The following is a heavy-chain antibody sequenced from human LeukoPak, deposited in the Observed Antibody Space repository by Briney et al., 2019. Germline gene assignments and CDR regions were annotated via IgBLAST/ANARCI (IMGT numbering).Heavy chain of an antibody. CDR3: ARDMKSMQQLAPPVSVVDAFDI. CDR2: ISSSSSYI. Sequence: GGSLRLSCAASGFTFSSYSMNWVRQAPGKGLEWVSSISSSSSYIYYADSVKGRFTISRDNAKNSLYLQMNSLRAEDTAVYYCARDMKSMQQLAPPVSVVDAFDIWGQGTMVTVSS. J-gene: IGHJ3*02. V-gene: IGHV3-21*01. CDR1: GFTFSSYS. D-gene: IGHD6-13*01.